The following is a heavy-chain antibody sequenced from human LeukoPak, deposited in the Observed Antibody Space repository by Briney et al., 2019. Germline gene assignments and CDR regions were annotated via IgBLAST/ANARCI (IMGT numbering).Heavy chain of an antibody. CDR2: INHSGST. D-gene: IGHD2-2*01. V-gene: IGHV4-34*01. CDR3: ARLQECSTSCYASLDY. CDR1: GGSFSGYY. Sequence: PSETLSLTCAVYGGSFSGYYWSWIRQPPGKGLEWIGEINHSGSTNYNPSLESRVTISVDTSKNQFSLKLSSVTAADTAVYYCARLQECSTSCYASLDYWGQGTLVTVSS. J-gene: IGHJ4*02.